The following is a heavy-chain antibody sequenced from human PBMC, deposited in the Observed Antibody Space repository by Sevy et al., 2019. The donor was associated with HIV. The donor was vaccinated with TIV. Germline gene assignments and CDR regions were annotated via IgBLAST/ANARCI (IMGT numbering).Heavy chain of an antibody. Sequence: ASVKVSCKASGYTFTSYDINWVRQATGQGLEWMGWLNPNSGNTGYAQKFQGRVTMTRNTSISTAYMELSSLRSEDTAVYYCARAWRYYDSSGPPTGAFDIWDQGTMVTVSS. CDR3: ARAWRYYDSSGPPTGAFDI. CDR1: GYTFTSYD. V-gene: IGHV1-8*01. D-gene: IGHD3-22*01. J-gene: IGHJ3*02. CDR2: LNPNSGNT.